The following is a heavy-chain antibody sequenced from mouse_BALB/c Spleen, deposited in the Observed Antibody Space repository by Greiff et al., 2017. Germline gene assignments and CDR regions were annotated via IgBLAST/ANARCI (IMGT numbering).Heavy chain of an antibody. CDR1: GISITTGNYR. V-gene: IGHV3-5*02. CDR3: ARDKYDYDALFDY. Sequence: VQLKESGPGLVKPSQTVSLTCTVTGISITTGNYRWSWIRQFPGNKLEWIGYIYYSGTITYNPSLTSRTTITRDTSKNQFFLEMNSLTAEDTATYYCARDKYDYDALFDYWGQGTTLTVSS. J-gene: IGHJ2*01. CDR2: IYYSGTI. D-gene: IGHD2-4*01.